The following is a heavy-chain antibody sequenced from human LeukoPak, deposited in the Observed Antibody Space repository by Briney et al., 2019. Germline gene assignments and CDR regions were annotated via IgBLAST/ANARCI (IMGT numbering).Heavy chain of an antibody. J-gene: IGHJ4*02. V-gene: IGHV3-7*01. CDR3: ARLFVYGSGAEAFDY. CDR2: INEDGSEK. CDR1: GFTFSNHW. D-gene: IGHD3-10*01. Sequence: GGSLRLSCAASGFTFSNHWMTWVRQAPGKGLEWVANINEDGSEKYYLDSVRGRFTISRDNAKNSLYLQMDSLRAEDTAVYYCARLFVYGSGAEAFDYWGQGALVTVSS.